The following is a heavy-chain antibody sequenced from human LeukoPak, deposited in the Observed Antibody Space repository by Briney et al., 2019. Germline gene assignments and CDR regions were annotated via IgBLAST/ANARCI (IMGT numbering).Heavy chain of an antibody. CDR1: GGSFSGYY. J-gene: IGHJ6*04. V-gene: IGHV4-34*01. CDR2: INHSGST. CDR3: ARAHWRSLDV. Sequence: PSETLSLTCAVYGGSFSGYYWSWIRQPPGKGLEWIGEINHSGSTNYNPSLKSRVTISVDTSKNQFSLKLSSVTAADTAVYYCARAHWRSLDVWGKGTTVTVSS.